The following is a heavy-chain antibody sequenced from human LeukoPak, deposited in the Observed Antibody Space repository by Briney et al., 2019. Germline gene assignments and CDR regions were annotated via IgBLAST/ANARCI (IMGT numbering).Heavy chain of an antibody. CDR3: ATITYYYDSNWFDP. J-gene: IGHJ5*02. D-gene: IGHD3-22*01. CDR2: IYYSGST. Sequence: PTETLSLTCTVSGGSISSYYWSWIRQPPGKGLEWIGSIYYSGSTYYNPSLKSRVTISVDTSKNQFSLKLSSVTAADTAVYYCATITYYYDSNWFDPWGQGTLVTVSS. CDR1: GGSISSYY. V-gene: IGHV4-39*07.